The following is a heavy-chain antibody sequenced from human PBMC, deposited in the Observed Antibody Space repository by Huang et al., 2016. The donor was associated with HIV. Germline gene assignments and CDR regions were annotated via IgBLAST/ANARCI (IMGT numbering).Heavy chain of an antibody. D-gene: IGHD3-22*01. V-gene: IGHV1-69*13. CDR1: GGTFSNYG. CDR3: ASTMYYYDGSGYYSLYYYYMDV. J-gene: IGHJ6*03. CDR2: SIPIFDTA. Sequence: QVQLVQSGAEVKKPGSSVKVSCKASGGTFSNYGISWVRQAPGQGLEWLGGSIPIFDTANYAQKFQDRVSITADKSTSTAYVQLSSLRSEDTAVYYCASTMYYYDGSGYYSLYYYYMDVWGKGTPVTVSS.